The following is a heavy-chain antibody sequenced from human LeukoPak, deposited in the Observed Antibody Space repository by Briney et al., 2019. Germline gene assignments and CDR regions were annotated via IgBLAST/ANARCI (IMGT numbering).Heavy chain of an antibody. J-gene: IGHJ4*02. D-gene: IGHD2-8*01. V-gene: IGHV3-7*01. Sequence: GGSLRLSCAGSGFTFWRYWMSWVRQAPGKGLEWVASINQGGSRLHYLDSVTGRFIISRDDAQNSLFLQMTRLRIDDTAVYYCARLKDDVTKLDYWGQGTLVSVSS. CDR1: GFTFWRYW. CDR3: ARLKDDVTKLDY. CDR2: INQGGSRL.